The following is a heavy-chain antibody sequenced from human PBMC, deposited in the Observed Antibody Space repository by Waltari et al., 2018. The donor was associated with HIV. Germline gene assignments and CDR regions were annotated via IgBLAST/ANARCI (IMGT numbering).Heavy chain of an antibody. V-gene: IGHV3-7*01. CDR2: IKRDGSDK. CDR3: ARGRGYYFGSPYYFDS. D-gene: IGHD3-10*01. Sequence: QAPGKGLEWVASIKRDGSDKSYVDSVKGRFSVSRDNAKSSLYLQMSSLRVEDTALYFCARGRGYYFGSPYYFDSWGQGTLVTVSS. J-gene: IGHJ4*02.